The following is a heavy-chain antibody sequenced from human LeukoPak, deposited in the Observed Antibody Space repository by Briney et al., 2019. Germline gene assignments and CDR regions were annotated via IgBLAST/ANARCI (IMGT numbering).Heavy chain of an antibody. CDR3: ARRPEEAYYFDSSGSTSHDAFDI. V-gene: IGHV4-59*01. CDR2: IYYSGST. Sequence: SETLSLTCSVSGGSIGTYYWSWIRQPPGKGLEWIGYIYYSGSTNYNPSLKSRVTMSIDTSQNQFSLKLSSVTAADTAVYYCARRPEEAYYFDSSGSTSHDAFDIWGQGTMVTVSS. J-gene: IGHJ3*02. CDR1: GGSIGTYY. D-gene: IGHD3-22*01.